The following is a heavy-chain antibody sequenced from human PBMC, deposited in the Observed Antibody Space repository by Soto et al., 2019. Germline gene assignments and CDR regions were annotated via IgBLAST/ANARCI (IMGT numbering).Heavy chain of an antibody. V-gene: IGHV1-46*01. CDR3: VFYTNGYNSAHLYY. CDR1: GYTFTSSY. J-gene: IGHJ4*02. CDR2: INPSGGST. D-gene: IGHD1-1*01. Sequence: SVKVSCKASGYTFTSSYMHWVRQAPGQGLEWMGIINPSGGSTSYAQKFQGRVTRTRDTSTSTVYMQLSGLRSEDTAVYYLVFYTNGYNSAHLYYCAQRSLVLGSS.